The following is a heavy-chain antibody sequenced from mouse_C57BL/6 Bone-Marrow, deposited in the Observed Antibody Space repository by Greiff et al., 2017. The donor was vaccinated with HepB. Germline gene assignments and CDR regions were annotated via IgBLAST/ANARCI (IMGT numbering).Heavy chain of an antibody. CDR2: IWTGGGT. CDR1: GFSLTSYA. V-gene: IGHV2-9-1*01. CDR3: ARNRNGSRGYYFDY. Sequence: VKLVESGPGLVAPSQRLSITCTVSGFSLTSYAISWVRQPPGKGLEWLGVIWTGGGTNYNSALKSRLSISKDNSKSQVFLKMNSLQTDDTARYYCARNRNGSRGYYFDYWGQGTTLTVSS. J-gene: IGHJ2*01. D-gene: IGHD1-1*01.